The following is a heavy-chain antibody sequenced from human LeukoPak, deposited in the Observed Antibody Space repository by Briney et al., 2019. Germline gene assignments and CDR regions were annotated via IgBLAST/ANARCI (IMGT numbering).Heavy chain of an antibody. J-gene: IGHJ5*02. CDR2: IYHSGTT. CDR3: TRLSHVAGAAKVSWFDP. Sequence: SETLSLTCTVSAYSISNGFLWGWIRQPPGKGLEWIGSIYHSGTTYYNPSLKSRVTMSVDTSKNQFSLKLSSVTAADTAVYYCTRLSHVAGAAKVSWFDPWGQGTLVTISS. V-gene: IGHV4-38-2*02. CDR1: AYSISNGFL. D-gene: IGHD1-26*01.